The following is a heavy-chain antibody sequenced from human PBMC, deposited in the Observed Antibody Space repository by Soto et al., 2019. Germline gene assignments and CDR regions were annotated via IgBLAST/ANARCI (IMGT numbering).Heavy chain of an antibody. CDR3: AREGVYGSGSYYAFDI. V-gene: IGHV4-30-4*08. J-gene: IGHJ3*02. D-gene: IGHD3-10*01. CDR1: GGSISSSSYY. Sequence: SETLSLTCTVSGGSISSSSYYWGWIRQPPGKGLEWIGYIYYSGSTYYNPSLKSRVTISVDTSKNQFSLKLSSVTAADTAVYYCAREGVYGSGSYYAFDIWGQGTMVTVSS. CDR2: IYYSGST.